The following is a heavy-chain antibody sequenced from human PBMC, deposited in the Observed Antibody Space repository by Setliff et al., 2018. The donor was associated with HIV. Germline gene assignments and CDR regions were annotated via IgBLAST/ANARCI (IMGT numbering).Heavy chain of an antibody. J-gene: IGHJ5*02. Sequence: ASVKVSCKASGYGFTRKIIHWVRQAPGQRLEWMVWINVGSGNTKYSLRFQDRVTLTRDTSATTAYMELSSLRSEDQAVYYCARDVGSVWHNWFDPWGQGTLVTVSS. CDR1: GYGFTRKI. CDR3: ARDVGSVWHNWFDP. V-gene: IGHV1-3*01. D-gene: IGHD6-19*01. CDR2: INVGSGNT.